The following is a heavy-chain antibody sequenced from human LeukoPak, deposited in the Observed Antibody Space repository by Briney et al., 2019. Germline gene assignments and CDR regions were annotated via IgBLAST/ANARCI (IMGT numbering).Heavy chain of an antibody. Sequence: PGGSLRLSCAASGFTFDDYAMHWVRQAPGKGLEWVSGISWNSGSIGYADSVKGRFTISRDNAKNSLYLQMNSLRVEDTAVYYCARDKITGASTNDYWGQGTLVTVSS. J-gene: IGHJ4*02. V-gene: IGHV3-9*01. D-gene: IGHD1-14*01. CDR1: GFTFDDYA. CDR3: ARDKITGASTNDY. CDR2: ISWNSGSI.